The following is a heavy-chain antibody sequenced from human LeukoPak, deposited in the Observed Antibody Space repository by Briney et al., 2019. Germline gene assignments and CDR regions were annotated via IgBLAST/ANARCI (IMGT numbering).Heavy chain of an antibody. D-gene: IGHD3-10*01. Sequence: PSETLSLTCTVSGVSISSSGYYWGWLRQPPGKGLEWIVSIYTSGSTYYNPSLKSRVTMSVDTSKNQFSLKLGSVTAADTAVYYCARGQMVRGGMGGFDYWGQGTLVTVSS. CDR2: IYTSGST. V-gene: IGHV4-39*07. J-gene: IGHJ4*02. CDR1: GVSISSSGYY. CDR3: ARGQMVRGGMGGFDY.